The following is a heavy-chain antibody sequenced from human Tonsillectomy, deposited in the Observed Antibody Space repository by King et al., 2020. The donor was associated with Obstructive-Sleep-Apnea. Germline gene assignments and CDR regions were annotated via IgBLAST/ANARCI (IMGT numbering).Heavy chain of an antibody. J-gene: IGHJ1*01. D-gene: IGHD6-19*01. CDR1: GFTFSSYG. V-gene: IGHV3-30*02. CDR3: AKEGSGWLEYFQH. Sequence: VQLVESGGGVVQPGRSLRLSCAASGFTFSSYGMHWVRQAPGKGLEGGAFIRYDGSKKYYGDSVKGRFTISRDNSKNTLYLQMNSLRAEDTAVYYCAKEGSGWLEYFQHWGQGTLVTVSS. CDR2: IRYDGSKK.